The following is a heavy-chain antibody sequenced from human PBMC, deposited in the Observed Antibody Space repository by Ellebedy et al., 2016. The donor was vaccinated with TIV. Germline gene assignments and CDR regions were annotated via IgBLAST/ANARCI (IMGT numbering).Heavy chain of an antibody. CDR2: ISTSSSFI. J-gene: IGHJ4*02. D-gene: IGHD2-8*01. Sequence: GESLKISXAISGFKFSGYSMSWVRQAPGKGLEWVSFISTSSSFIHYEDSVKGRFTISRDNARNSLFLQMSSLSAEDTAVYYCAKEMGHTKPFDYWGQGTLVTVCS. CDR3: AKEMGHTKPFDY. V-gene: IGHV3-21*04. CDR1: GFKFSGYS.